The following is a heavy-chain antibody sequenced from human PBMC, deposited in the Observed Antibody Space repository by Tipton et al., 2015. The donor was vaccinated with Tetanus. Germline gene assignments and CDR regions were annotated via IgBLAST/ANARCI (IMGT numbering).Heavy chain of an antibody. J-gene: IGHJ4*02. CDR3: ARGPLENEGYFDS. D-gene: IGHD1-1*01. Sequence: TLSLTCIVSGGSMRSYYWSWIRQPPGKGLEWIGHIYSSGGARYNPSLKSRTTTSVDRSKSQFSLEETSVTAADTAVYFCARGPLENEGYFDSWGQGILVTV. V-gene: IGHV4-59*01. CDR1: GGSMRSYY. CDR2: IYSSGGA.